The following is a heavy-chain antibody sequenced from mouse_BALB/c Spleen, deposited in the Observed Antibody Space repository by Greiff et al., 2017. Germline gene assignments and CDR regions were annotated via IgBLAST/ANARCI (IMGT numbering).Heavy chain of an antibody. D-gene: IGHD2-4*01. V-gene: IGHV5-6-3*01. CDR3: AREYDYDYAMDY. Sequence: EVQVVESGGGLVQPGGSLKLSCAASGFTFSSYGMSWVRQTPDKRLELVATINSNGGSTYYPDSVKGRFTISRDNAKNTLYLQMSSLKSEDTAMYYCAREYDYDYAMDYWGQGTSVTVSS. CDR2: INSNGGST. J-gene: IGHJ4*01. CDR1: GFTFSSYG.